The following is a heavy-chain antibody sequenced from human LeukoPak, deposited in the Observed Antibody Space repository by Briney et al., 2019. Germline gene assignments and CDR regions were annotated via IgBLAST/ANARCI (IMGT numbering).Heavy chain of an antibody. Sequence: PGGSLRLSCAVSGFTFSRYSMNWVRQAPGKGPEWVSVISGGSSSTFYADSVKGRFTISRDNAKSSLYLQMNSLRAEDTAVYYCARNTPSLTTYGMDVWGQGTTVTVSS. CDR2: ISGGSSST. D-gene: IGHD1-14*01. CDR3: ARNTPSLTTYGMDV. CDR1: GFTFSRYS. J-gene: IGHJ6*02. V-gene: IGHV3-21*01.